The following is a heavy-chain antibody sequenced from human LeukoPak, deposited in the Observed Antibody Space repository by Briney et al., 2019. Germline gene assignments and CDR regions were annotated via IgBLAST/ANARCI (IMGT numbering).Heavy chain of an antibody. D-gene: IGHD3-3*01. Sequence: GGSLRLSCAVSRFTFSNYWMSWVRRAPGKGLEWVANINQDGSEKYYVDSVKGRFSISRDNAKNSLYLQMNSLRAEDTAVYYCARDRSFLEWLLTPTFDYWGQGTLVTVSS. J-gene: IGHJ4*02. CDR1: RFTFSNYW. CDR2: INQDGSEK. CDR3: ARDRSFLEWLLTPTFDY. V-gene: IGHV3-7*05.